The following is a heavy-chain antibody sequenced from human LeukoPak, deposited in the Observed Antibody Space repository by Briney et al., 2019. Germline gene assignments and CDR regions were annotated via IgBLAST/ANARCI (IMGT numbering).Heavy chain of an antibody. J-gene: IGHJ5*02. CDR1: GLTVSSNY. Sequence: PGGSLRLSCAAPGLTVSSNYMNWVRQAPGKGLEWVSVIYSGGSTYYADSVKGRFTISRDNSKNTLYLQMNSLRAEDTAVYYCARGAYGSGSYGDNWFDPWGQGTLVTVSS. D-gene: IGHD3-10*01. V-gene: IGHV3-66*01. CDR3: ARGAYGSGSYGDNWFDP. CDR2: IYSGGST.